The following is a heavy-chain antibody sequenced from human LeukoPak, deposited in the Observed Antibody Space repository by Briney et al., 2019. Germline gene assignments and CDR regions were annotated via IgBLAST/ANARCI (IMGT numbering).Heavy chain of an antibody. CDR2: INPSGGST. Sequence: GASVKVSCKASGYTFTGYYMHWVRQAPGQGLEWMGIINPSGGSTSYAQKFQGRVTMTRDTSTSTVYMELSSLRSEDTAVYYCARSVYSSSSVDWFDPWGQGTLVTVSS. J-gene: IGHJ5*02. CDR1: GYTFTGYY. CDR3: ARSVYSSSSVDWFDP. V-gene: IGHV1-46*01. D-gene: IGHD6-13*01.